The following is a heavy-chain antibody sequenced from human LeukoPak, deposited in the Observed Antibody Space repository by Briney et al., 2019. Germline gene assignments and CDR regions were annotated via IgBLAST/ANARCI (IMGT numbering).Heavy chain of an antibody. D-gene: IGHD3-10*01. CDR2: IWYDGSNK. V-gene: IGHV3-33*01. CDR3: ARDRGDGSGTYCDY. Sequence: GRSLRLSCAASGFTFSSNGMHWVRQAPGKGLEWVAVIWYDGSNKYYADPVKGRFTISRDNSKNTLYLQMNSLRDEDTAVYYCARDRGDGSGTYCDYWGRGTLVTVSS. J-gene: IGHJ4*02. CDR1: GFTFSSNG.